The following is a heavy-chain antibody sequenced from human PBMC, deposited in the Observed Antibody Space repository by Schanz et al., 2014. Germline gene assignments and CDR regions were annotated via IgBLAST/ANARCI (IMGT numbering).Heavy chain of an antibody. Sequence: QVQLQESGPGLVKPSQTLSLTCTVSGGSIRSGTYYWSWIRQPAGKGLEWIGRIYTSGSTNYNPSHKTRVPIPLDTSKTQCPLKLSSVTAADTAVYYCAREPLSGYNWFDPWGQGSLVTVSS. J-gene: IGHJ5*02. CDR1: GGSIRSGTYY. V-gene: IGHV4-61*02. CDR3: AREPLSGYNWFDP. D-gene: IGHD6-25*01. CDR2: IYTSGST.